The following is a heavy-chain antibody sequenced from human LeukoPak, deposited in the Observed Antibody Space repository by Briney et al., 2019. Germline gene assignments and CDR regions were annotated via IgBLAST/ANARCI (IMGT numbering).Heavy chain of an antibody. D-gene: IGHD1-7*01. Sequence: SETLSLTCAVSGYSISGGYYWGWLRQPPGKGLEWIANIYHSGSTSYNSSLESRATISVDTSKNQFSLKLSSVTAADTAVYYCARGSGTTSDYYYMDVWGKGATVTVSS. V-gene: IGHV4-38-2*01. CDR3: ARGSGTTSDYYYMDV. J-gene: IGHJ6*03. CDR2: IYHSGST. CDR1: GYSISGGYY.